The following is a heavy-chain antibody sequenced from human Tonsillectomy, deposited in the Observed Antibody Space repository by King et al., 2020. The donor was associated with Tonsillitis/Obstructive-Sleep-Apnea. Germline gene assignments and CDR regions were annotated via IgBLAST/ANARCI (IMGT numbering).Heavy chain of an antibody. J-gene: IGHJ4*02. Sequence: VQLVQSGGGLIQSGGSLRLSCAASGFTSSIYGMSWVRQAPGKGLEWVSGISGSGSSTYSADSVKGRFTISRDNSKSTLYLQMNSLRAEDTAVYYCAKDHGDYAFDYWGQGTLVTVSS. CDR3: AKDHGDYAFDY. D-gene: IGHD4-17*01. CDR2: ISGSGSST. CDR1: GFTSSIYG. V-gene: IGHV3-23*04.